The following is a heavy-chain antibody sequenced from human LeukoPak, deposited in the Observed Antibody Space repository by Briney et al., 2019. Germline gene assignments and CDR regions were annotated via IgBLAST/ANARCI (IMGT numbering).Heavy chain of an antibody. CDR3: ARDCSGGSCYLH. CDR1: GYTFTSYG. J-gene: IGHJ4*02. CDR2: ISAYNGNT. D-gene: IGHD2-15*01. Sequence: SVKVSCKASGYTFTSYGISWVRQAPGQGLEWMGWISAYNGNTNYAQKLQGRVTMTTDASTSTAYMELRSLRSDDTAVYYCARDCSGGSCYLHWGQGTLVTVSS. V-gene: IGHV1-18*01.